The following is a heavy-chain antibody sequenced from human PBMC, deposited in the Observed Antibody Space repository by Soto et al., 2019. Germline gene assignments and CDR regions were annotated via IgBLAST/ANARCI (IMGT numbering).Heavy chain of an antibody. CDR1: GFTFSSYG. Sequence: GGSLRLSCAASGFTFSSYGMHWVRQAPGKGLEWVAVIWYDGSNKYYADSVKGRFTISRDNSKNTLYLQMNSLRAEDTAVYYCAREYYYDSSGYFDYWGQGTLVTVSS. CDR2: IWYDGSNK. CDR3: AREYYYDSSGYFDY. V-gene: IGHV3-33*01. J-gene: IGHJ4*02. D-gene: IGHD3-22*01.